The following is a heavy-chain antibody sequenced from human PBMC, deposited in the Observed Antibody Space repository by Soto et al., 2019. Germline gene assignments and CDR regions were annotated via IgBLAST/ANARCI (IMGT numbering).Heavy chain of an antibody. CDR3: AREIVTAYGMDV. V-gene: IGHV3-48*01. CDR2: ISRTTSII. D-gene: IGHD3-16*02. CDR1: GFAFSSYN. Sequence: PVGSLRLSCAASGFAFSSYNMNWVRQAPGKGLEWVSYISRTTSIIYYAGSVKGRFTISRDNAKNSLYLQMNSLRAEDTAVYYCAREIVTAYGMDVWGLGTTVTVSS. J-gene: IGHJ6*02.